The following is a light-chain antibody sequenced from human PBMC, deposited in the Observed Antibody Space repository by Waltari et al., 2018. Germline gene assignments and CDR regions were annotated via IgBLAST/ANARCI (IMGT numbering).Light chain of an antibody. CDR1: RSAVGSHTL. V-gene: IGLV2-23*02. J-gene: IGLJ2*01. CDR3: CAYTGLVV. Sequence: QSALTQPASVSGSLGPSTHISCTRTRSAVGSHTLVSWYQQHPGKAPKLIIYEVSKRPSGVSNRFSGSKSGNTASLTISGLQAEDEADYYCCAYTGLVVFGGGTKLTVL. CDR2: EVS.